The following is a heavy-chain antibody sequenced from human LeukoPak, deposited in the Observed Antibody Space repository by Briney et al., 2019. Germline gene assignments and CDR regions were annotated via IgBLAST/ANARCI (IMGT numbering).Heavy chain of an antibody. V-gene: IGHV1-8*01. CDR2: MNPNSGNT. CDR3: ATVSWGIAAAWYYFDY. D-gene: IGHD6-13*01. Sequence: ASVKVSCKASGYTFTSYDINWVRQATGQGLEWMGWMNPNSGNTGYAQKFQGRVTMTRNTSISTAYMELSSLRSEDTAVYYCATVSWGIAAAWYYFDYWGQGTLVTVSS. CDR1: GYTFTSYD. J-gene: IGHJ4*02.